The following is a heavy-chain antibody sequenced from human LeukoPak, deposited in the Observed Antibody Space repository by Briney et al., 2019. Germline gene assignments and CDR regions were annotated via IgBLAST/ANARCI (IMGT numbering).Heavy chain of an antibody. CDR1: GFTFSSYA. CDR2: ISYDGSNK. CDR3: AKGPTGQEGYIHGYGADY. J-gene: IGHJ4*02. V-gene: IGHV3-30-3*01. Sequence: PGGSLRLSCAASGFTFSSYAMHWVRQAPGKGLEWVAVISYDGSNKYYADSVKGRFTISRDSSKKTVYLQMNSLRAEDTAVYYCAKGPTGQEGYIHGYGADYWGQGTLVTVSS. D-gene: IGHD5-18*01.